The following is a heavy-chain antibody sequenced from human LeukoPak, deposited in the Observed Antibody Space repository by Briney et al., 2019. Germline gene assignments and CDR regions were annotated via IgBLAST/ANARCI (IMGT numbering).Heavy chain of an antibody. Sequence: GGSLRLSCAASGFTFSSFAMTWVRQAPAKGLEWVSSILPSGSSTYYADSVKGRFTISRDNSKNTLSLQMNSLRAEDTAIYFCARVNCSSSSCSYYFDSWGQGTLVTVSS. CDR1: GFTFSSFA. D-gene: IGHD2-2*01. CDR3: ARVNCSSSSCSYYFDS. J-gene: IGHJ4*02. CDR2: ILPSGSST. V-gene: IGHV3-23*01.